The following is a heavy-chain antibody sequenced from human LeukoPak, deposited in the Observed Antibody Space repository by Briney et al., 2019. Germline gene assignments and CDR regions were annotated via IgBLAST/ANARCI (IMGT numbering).Heavy chain of an antibody. J-gene: IGHJ4*02. V-gene: IGHV3-7*01. CDR3: ATIYCSNGVCYYFDY. CDR1: GFTFNRYW. D-gene: IGHD2-8*01. CDR2: IKQDGSEK. Sequence: GGSLKLSCAASGFTFNRYWMSWVRQAPGKGLEWVANIKQDGSEKYYVDSVKGRFTISRDNVQNSLYLVINSLRAEDTAIYYCATIYCSNGVCYYFDYWGQGTLVTVSP.